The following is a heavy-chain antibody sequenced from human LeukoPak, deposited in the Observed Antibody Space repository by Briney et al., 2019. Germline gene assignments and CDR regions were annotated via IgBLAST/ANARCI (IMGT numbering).Heavy chain of an antibody. D-gene: IGHD3-22*01. Sequence: GASVKVSFKASGGTFSSYAISWVRQAPGQGLEWMGGIIPIFGTANYAQKFQGRVTITADESTSTAYMELSSLRSEDTAVYYCASYYYDSSGYYSDYWGQGTLVTVSS. V-gene: IGHV1-69*13. CDR2: IIPIFGTA. CDR3: ASYYYDSSGYYSDY. CDR1: GGTFSSYA. J-gene: IGHJ4*02.